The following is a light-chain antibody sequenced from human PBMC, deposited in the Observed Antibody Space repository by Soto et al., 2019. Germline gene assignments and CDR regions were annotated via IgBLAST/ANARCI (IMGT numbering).Light chain of an antibody. CDR2: GAS. J-gene: IGKJ1*01. V-gene: IGKV3-20*01. CDR3: QQSGSSPRT. CDR1: QSVSSSY. Sequence: EIVLTQSPGTLSLSPGERATLSCRASQSVSSSYLAWYQQKPGQAPRLLIYGASSRATGIPDRFSGSGSGTDFTLNISRLEPEDFAVYYCQQSGSSPRTFGHGNKVEIK.